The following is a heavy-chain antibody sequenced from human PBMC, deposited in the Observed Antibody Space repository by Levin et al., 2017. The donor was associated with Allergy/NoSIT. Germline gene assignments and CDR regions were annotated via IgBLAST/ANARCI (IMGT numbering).Heavy chain of an antibody. CDR1: GYTFTSHG. Sequence: GESLKISCKASGYTFTSHGISWVRQAPGQGLEWMGWISAYNGNTNYAQKLQGRVTMTTDTSTSTAYMELRSLRFDDTAVYYCARDEWQQLVLIEYWGQGTLVTVSS. V-gene: IGHV1-18*01. J-gene: IGHJ4*02. CDR3: ARDEWQQLVLIEY. D-gene: IGHD6-13*01. CDR2: ISAYNGNT.